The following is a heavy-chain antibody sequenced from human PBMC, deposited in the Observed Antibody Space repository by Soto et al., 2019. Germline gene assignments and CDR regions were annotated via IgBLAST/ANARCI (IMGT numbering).Heavy chain of an antibody. D-gene: IGHD5-12*01. Sequence: EVQLVESGGGLVKPGGSLRLSCAASGFSFTSAWMNWVRQIPGKGLEWVGRIKTNIDGGATDYSAPVKGRFTSSRADSKDTVYLQMNSLKTEVTAVYYGTAGRGGSAYVPGAYWGQGALVTVSS. CDR1: GFSFTSAW. CDR2: IKTNIDGGAT. V-gene: IGHV3-15*07. CDR3: TAGRGGSAYVPGAY. J-gene: IGHJ4*02.